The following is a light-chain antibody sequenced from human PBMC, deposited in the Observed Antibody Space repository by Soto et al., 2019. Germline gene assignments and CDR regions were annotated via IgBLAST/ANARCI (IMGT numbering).Light chain of an antibody. Sequence: EIVLTQSPGTLSLSPGEGATLSCRASQSVSGSYLAWYQQKPGQAPRRLIYGASNRATGVPDRFSGSESGTDFTLTIDRLEPEDFVVYYCQQYGSSPPYTFGQGTRLEIK. CDR3: QQYGSSPPYT. V-gene: IGKV3-20*01. CDR2: GAS. J-gene: IGKJ2*01. CDR1: QSVSGSY.